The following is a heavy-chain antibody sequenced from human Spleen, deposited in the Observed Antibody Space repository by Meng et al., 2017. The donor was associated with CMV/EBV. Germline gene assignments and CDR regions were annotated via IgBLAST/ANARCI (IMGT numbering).Heavy chain of an antibody. Sequence: VQLVGAGGGLVQPGGSLRLSCAASGFTFSSYGMHWVRQAPGKGLEWVAFIRYDGSNKYYADSVKGRFTISRDNSKNTLYLQMNSLRAEDTAVYYCAKSGYSSGVDYWGQGTLVTVSS. D-gene: IGHD6-19*01. J-gene: IGHJ4*02. CDR1: GFTFSSYG. V-gene: IGHV3-30*02. CDR2: IRYDGSNK. CDR3: AKSGYSSGVDY.